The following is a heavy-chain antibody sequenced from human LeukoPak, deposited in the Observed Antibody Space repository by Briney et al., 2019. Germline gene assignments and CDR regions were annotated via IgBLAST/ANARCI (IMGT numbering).Heavy chain of an antibody. J-gene: IGHJ4*02. CDR3: ARGGYYGSGSTDY. Sequence: SETLSLTCAVYGGSLSGYYWSWVRQPPGKGLGWIGEINHSGSTNYNPSLKSRVTISVDTSKNQFSPKLSSVTAADTAVYYCARGGYYGSGSTDYWGQGTLVTVSS. D-gene: IGHD3-10*01. CDR1: GGSLSGYY. V-gene: IGHV4-34*01. CDR2: INHSGST.